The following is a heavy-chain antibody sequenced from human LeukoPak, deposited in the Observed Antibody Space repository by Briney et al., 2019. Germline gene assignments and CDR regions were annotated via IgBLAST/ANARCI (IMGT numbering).Heavy chain of an antibody. J-gene: IGHJ5*02. CDR3: ARGLKDIVVVVAATPRPNRFDP. V-gene: IGHV4-34*01. CDR2: INHSGST. CDR1: GGSFSGYY. Sequence: SETLSLTCAVYGGSFSGYYWSWIRQPPGKGLEWIGEINHSGSTNYNPSLKSRVTISVDTSKNQFSLKLSSVTAADTAVYYCARGLKDIVVVVAATPRPNRFDPWGQGTLVTVSS. D-gene: IGHD2-15*01.